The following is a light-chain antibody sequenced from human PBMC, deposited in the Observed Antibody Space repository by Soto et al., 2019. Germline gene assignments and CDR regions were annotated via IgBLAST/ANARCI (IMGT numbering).Light chain of an antibody. J-gene: IGLJ3*02. CDR2: EVS. CDR1: SNNVGGYNY. CDR3: CSYTSSKTLV. Sequence: QSVLTQPASVSGSPGQSITISCTGASNNVGGYNYVSWYQHHPGKAPKLVLYEVSNRPSGISHRFSGSKLGSTASLTISELQAEDEADYFCCSYTSSKTLVFDGGTKLTVL. V-gene: IGLV2-14*01.